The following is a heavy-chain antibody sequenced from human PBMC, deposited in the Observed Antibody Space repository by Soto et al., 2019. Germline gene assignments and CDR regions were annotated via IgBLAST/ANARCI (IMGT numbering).Heavy chain of an antibody. CDR1: GFTFNSYS. Sequence: EVQLVESGGGLVQPGGSLRLSCAASGFTFNSYSMNWLRQAPGKGLEWVSYISSSSTIYYADAVKGRFTISRDNAKNSLYLQINSLRAEDTAVYYCAIHPERIAKIVWLDPWGQGTLVTVSS. D-gene: IGHD6-13*01. CDR3: AIHPERIAKIVWLDP. J-gene: IGHJ5*02. V-gene: IGHV3-48*01. CDR2: ISSSSTI.